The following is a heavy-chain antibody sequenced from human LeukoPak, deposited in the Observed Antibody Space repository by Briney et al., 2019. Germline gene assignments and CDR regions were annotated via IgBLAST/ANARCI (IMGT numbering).Heavy chain of an antibody. Sequence: GESLKISCKGSGYSFTSYWIGWVRQLPGKGLEWMGSIYPGDSDTRYNPSFQGQVTISADKSITTAYLQWSSLTASNTAMYYCAGQADYNVLTGYHKGHLDYWGQGPLVTVSS. CDR1: GYSFTSYW. CDR3: AGQADYNVLTGYHKGHLDY. D-gene: IGHD3-9*01. CDR2: IYPGDSDT. V-gene: IGHV5-51*01. J-gene: IGHJ4*02.